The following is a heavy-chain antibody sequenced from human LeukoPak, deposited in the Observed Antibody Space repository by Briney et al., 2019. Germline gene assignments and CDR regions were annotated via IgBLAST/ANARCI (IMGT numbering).Heavy chain of an antibody. V-gene: IGHV3-7*01. CDR2: IKQDGSEK. D-gene: IGHD5-18*01. CDR1: GFTFSSYW. CDR3: ARDVRYSYGNNWFDP. J-gene: IGHJ5*02. Sequence: GGSLRLSCAASGFTFSSYWMSWVRQAPGKGLEWVANIKQDGSEKYYVDSVKGRFTISRDNAKNSLYLQMNSLRAEDTAVYYCARDVRYSYGNNWFDPWGQGTPVTVPS.